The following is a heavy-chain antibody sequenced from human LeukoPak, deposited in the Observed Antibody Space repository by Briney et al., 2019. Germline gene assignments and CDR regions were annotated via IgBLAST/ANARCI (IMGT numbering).Heavy chain of an antibody. CDR2: IYYSGST. D-gene: IGHD3-3*01. V-gene: IGHV4-30-4*08. CDR3: ARVFGVVIGDY. J-gene: IGHJ4*02. CDR1: GGSISSGDYY. Sequence: PSETLSLTCTVSGGSISSGDYYWSWIRQPPGKGLEWIGYIYYSGSTYYNPSLKSRVTISVDTSKNQFSLKLSSVTAADTAVYYCARVFGVVIGDYWGQGTLVTVSS.